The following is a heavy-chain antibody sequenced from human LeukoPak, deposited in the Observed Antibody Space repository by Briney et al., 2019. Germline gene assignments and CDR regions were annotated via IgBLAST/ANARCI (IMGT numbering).Heavy chain of an antibody. CDR2: ISGSGSTI. CDR3: ARIYGQYYDSSGYSH. Sequence: GGSLRLSCAASGFTCSDYYMTWIRQAPGKGLEWVSYISGSGSTIYYADSVKGRFTISRDNAKNSLNLQMNSLRAEDTAVYYCARIYGQYYDSSGYSHWGQGTLVTVSS. V-gene: IGHV3-11*04. D-gene: IGHD3-22*01. J-gene: IGHJ4*02. CDR1: GFTCSDYY.